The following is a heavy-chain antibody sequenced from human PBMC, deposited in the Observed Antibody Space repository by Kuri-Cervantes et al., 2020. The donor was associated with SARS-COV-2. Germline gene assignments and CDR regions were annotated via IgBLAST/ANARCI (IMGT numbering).Heavy chain of an antibody. D-gene: IGHD3-22*01. CDR2: ISYDGSNK. J-gene: IGHJ2*01. V-gene: IGHV3-30-3*01. Sequence: GESLKISCAASGFTFSSYAMHWVRQAPGKGLEWVAVISYDGSNKYYADSVKGRFTISRDNSKNTPYLQMNSLRAEDTAVYYCARDGDHSGYYYFDWYFDLRGRGTLVTVSS. CDR3: ARDGDHSGYYYFDWYFDL. CDR1: GFTFSSYA.